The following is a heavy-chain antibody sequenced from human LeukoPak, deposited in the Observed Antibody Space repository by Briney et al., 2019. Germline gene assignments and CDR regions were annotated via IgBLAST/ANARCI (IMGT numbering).Heavy chain of an antibody. J-gene: IGHJ4*02. V-gene: IGHV3-53*01. D-gene: IGHD6-13*01. CDR2: IYSGGST. CDR1: GFIVSHNY. Sequence: GGSLRLSCTASGFIVSHNYMNWVRQAPGKGLEWVALIYSGGSTHYADSVKGRFTISRDNSKNTLYLQMSSLRVEDTAVYYCTRDTPGIAASVSGGWGQGTLVTVSS. CDR3: TRDTPGIAASVSGG.